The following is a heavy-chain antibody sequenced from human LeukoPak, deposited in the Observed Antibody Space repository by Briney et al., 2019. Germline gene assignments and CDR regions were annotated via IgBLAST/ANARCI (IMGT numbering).Heavy chain of an antibody. CDR2: ISYDGSNK. CDR1: GFTFSSYA. CDR3: AKRKYGSSGYTDY. Sequence: PGRSLRLSCATSGFTFSSYAMHWVRQAPGKGLEWVAVISYDGSNKYYADSVKGRFTMSRDNPKNTLYLQMNSLRAEDTAVYYCAKRKYGSSGYTDYWGQGTLVTVSS. V-gene: IGHV3-30-3*02. J-gene: IGHJ4*02. D-gene: IGHD3-22*01.